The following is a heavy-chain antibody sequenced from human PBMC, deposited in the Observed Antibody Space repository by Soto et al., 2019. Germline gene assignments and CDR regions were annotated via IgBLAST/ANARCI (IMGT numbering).Heavy chain of an antibody. CDR3: ARPAGHDYGDYGGWYFDL. CDR1: GGSISSGGYY. V-gene: IGHV4-31*03. D-gene: IGHD4-17*01. J-gene: IGHJ2*01. CDR2: IYYSGST. Sequence: QVQLQESGPGLVKHSQTLSLTCTVSGGSISSGGYYWSWIRQHPGKGLEWIGYIYYSGSTYYNPSLKSRVTISVDTSKNQFSLKLSSVTAADTAVYYCARPAGHDYGDYGGWYFDLWGRGTLVTVSS.